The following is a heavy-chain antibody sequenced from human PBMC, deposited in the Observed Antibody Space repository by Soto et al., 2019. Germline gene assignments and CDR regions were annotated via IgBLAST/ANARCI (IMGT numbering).Heavy chain of an antibody. CDR2: IYYSGST. Sequence: SETLSLTCTVSGGSISSGDYYWSWIRQPPGKGLEWIGYIYYSGSTYYNPSLKSRVTISVDTSKNQFSPKLSSVTAADTAVYYCARETVDYYDSSGSVYNWFDPWGQGTLVTVSS. V-gene: IGHV4-30-4*01. D-gene: IGHD3-22*01. CDR3: ARETVDYYDSSGSVYNWFDP. CDR1: GGSISSGDYY. J-gene: IGHJ5*02.